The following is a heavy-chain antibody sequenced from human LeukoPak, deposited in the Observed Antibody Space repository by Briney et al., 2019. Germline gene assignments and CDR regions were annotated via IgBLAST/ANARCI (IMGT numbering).Heavy chain of an antibody. Sequence: ASVKVSCKASGYTFTSYGISWVRQAPGQGLEWMGWISAYNGNTNYAQKLQGRVTMTTDTSTCTAYMELRSLRSDDTAVYYCARVTTRLYYYGMDVWGQGTTVTVSS. V-gene: IGHV1-18*01. J-gene: IGHJ6*02. D-gene: IGHD1-1*01. CDR2: ISAYNGNT. CDR1: GYTFTSYG. CDR3: ARVTTRLYYYGMDV.